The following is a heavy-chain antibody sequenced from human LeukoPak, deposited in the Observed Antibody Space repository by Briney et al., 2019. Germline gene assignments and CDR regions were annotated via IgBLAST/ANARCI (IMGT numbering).Heavy chain of an antibody. CDR3: AKDESGYCSSTSCYKWFDP. CDR2: ISGSGGST. V-gene: IGHV3-23*01. D-gene: IGHD2-2*02. CDR1: GFTFSSYA. J-gene: IGHJ5*02. Sequence: GGSLRLSCAASGFTFSSYAMSWVRQAPGKGLEWVSAISGSGGSTYYADSVKGRFTISRDNSKNTLYLQMNSLRAEDTAVYYCAKDESGYCSSTSCYKWFDPWGQGTLVTVSS.